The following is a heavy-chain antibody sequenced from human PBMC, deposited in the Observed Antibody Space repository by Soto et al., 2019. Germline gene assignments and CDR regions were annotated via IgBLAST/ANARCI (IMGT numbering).Heavy chain of an antibody. CDR1: GYSFTRNG. V-gene: IGHV1-18*01. D-gene: IGHD1-26*01. J-gene: IGHJ6*02. CDR2: ISAKNGDT. Sequence: QVHLVQSGAELKKPGASVRVSCKASGYSFTRNGISWMRQAPGQGLEWMGWISAKNGDTNYAQKFQGRVIMTTDTSTSTDYMELRSLRSDDTAVYYCVRDRDSDTWPSRDVWGQGTTVTVSS. CDR3: VRDRDSDTWPSRDV.